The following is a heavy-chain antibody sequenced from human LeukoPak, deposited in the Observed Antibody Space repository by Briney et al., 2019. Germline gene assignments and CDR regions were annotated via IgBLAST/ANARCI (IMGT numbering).Heavy chain of an antibody. J-gene: IGHJ4*02. CDR2: IYHSGST. CDR3: ARGYSSGWYDY. V-gene: IGHV4-38-2*02. CDR1: GYSISSGYY. D-gene: IGHD6-19*01. Sequence: SETLSLTCTVSGYSISSGYYWGWIRQPPGKGLEWIGSIYHSGSTYYNPSLESRVTISVDTSKNQFSLKLSSVTAADTAVYYCARGYSSGWYDYWGQGTLVTVSS.